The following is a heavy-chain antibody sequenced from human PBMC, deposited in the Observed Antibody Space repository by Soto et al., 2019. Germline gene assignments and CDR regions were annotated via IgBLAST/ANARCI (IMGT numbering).Heavy chain of an antibody. CDR1: GYTFTSYN. Sequence: ASVKVSCKASGYTFTSYNINWVRQAPGQGLEWVAGSNSNSGNSDHAQKFQGRLTVTRDTSISTAYMELSSLRSDDTAVYYGGLLGGFDHWGPAPMPTVSS. CDR3: GLLGGFDH. D-gene: IGHD3-3*01. CDR2: SNSNSGNS. J-gene: IGHJ1*01. V-gene: IGHV1-8*01.